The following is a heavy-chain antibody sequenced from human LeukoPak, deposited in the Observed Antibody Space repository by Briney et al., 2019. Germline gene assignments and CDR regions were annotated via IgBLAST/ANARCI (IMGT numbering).Heavy chain of an antibody. CDR2: ISYDGSNK. CDR1: GFTFSSYA. Sequence: GGSLRLSCAASGFTFSSYAMHWVRQVPGKGLEWVAVISYDGSNKYYADSVKGRFTISRDNSKNTLYLQMNSLRAEDTAVYYCARDRGGIAARGAFDIWGQGTMVTVSS. D-gene: IGHD6-6*01. V-gene: IGHV3-30-3*01. CDR3: ARDRGGIAARGAFDI. J-gene: IGHJ3*02.